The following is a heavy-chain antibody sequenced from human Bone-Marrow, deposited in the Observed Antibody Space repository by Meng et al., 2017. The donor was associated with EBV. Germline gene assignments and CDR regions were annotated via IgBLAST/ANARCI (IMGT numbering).Heavy chain of an antibody. J-gene: IGHJ6*02. CDR2: IYNSGGT. V-gene: IGHV4-4*02. Sequence: PELVRPSGTLSLTVVVSVGSISSSNWWSWVRQPPGKGWEWIGEIYNSGGTNYNPSLKSRVTISGDKSKNQFSLKLSSVTAADTAVYYCARVKTTVTVYYYYYGMDVWGQGTTVTVSS. CDR1: VGSISSSNW. CDR3: ARVKTTVTVYYYYYGMDV. D-gene: IGHD4-17*01.